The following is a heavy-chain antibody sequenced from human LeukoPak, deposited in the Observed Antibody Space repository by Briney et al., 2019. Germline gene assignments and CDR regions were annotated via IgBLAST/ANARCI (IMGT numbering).Heavy chain of an antibody. J-gene: IGHJ4*02. V-gene: IGHV1-8*01. CDR1: GYTFTSYD. CDR3: ARGAPGSYCSGGGCPYFDY. D-gene: IGHD2-15*01. CDR2: MNPNSGNT. Sequence: GASVKVSCKASGYTFTSYDINWVRQATGQGLGWMGWMNPNSGNTGYAQKLQGRVTMTTNTSISTAYMELSSLRSEDTAVYYCARGAPGSYCSGGGCPYFDYWGQGTLVSVSS.